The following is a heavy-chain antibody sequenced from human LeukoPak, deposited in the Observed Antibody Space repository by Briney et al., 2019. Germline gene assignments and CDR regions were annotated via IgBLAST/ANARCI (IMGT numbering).Heavy chain of an antibody. Sequence: PSETLSLTCAVSGGSISSGGYSWSWIRQPPGKGLEWIGYIYHSGSTYYNPSLKSRVTISVDRSKNQFSLKLSSVTAADTAVYYCARDASAGDSPANYFDYWGQGTLVTVSS. V-gene: IGHV4-30-2*01. CDR2: IYHSGST. CDR3: ARDASAGDSPANYFDY. CDR1: GGSISSGGYS. J-gene: IGHJ4*02. D-gene: IGHD4-17*01.